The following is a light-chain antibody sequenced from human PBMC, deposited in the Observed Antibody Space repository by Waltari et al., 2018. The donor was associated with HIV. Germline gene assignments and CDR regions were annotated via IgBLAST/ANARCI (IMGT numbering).Light chain of an antibody. Sequence: QSVLTQPPSVSGAPGQRVTISCTGRSSNIGADYHVNWYQQLPGTAPKLLIYAYNNRPSGVPDRFSGSKSGTSASLAITGLQAEDEADYYCHSYDSSLDGWVFGGGTKLTVL. CDR1: SSNIGADYH. V-gene: IGLV1-40*01. CDR3: HSYDSSLDGWV. CDR2: AYN. J-gene: IGLJ3*02.